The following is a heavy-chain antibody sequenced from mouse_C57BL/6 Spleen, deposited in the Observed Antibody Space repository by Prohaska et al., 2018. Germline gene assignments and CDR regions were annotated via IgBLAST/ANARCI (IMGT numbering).Heavy chain of an antibody. CDR3: PRLGYYGSDY. Sequence: TSCKASGYAFSSSWMNWVKQRPGKGLELIGRIYPGDGDTNFNGKFKVKSTLTADKSSSTAYMQLSRLTSEDSAVYFCPRLGYYGSDYWCQGTSLPGSS. V-gene: IGHV1-82*01. D-gene: IGHD1-2*01. CDR1: GYAFSSSW. CDR2: IYPGDGDT. J-gene: IGHJ2*02.